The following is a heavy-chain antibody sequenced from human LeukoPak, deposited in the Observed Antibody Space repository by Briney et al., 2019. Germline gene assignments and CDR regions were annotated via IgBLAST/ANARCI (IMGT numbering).Heavy chain of an antibody. Sequence: SGGSLRLSCAASGFTFSSYGMHWVRQAPGKGLEWVAVISYDGSNKYYADSVKGRFTISRDNSKNTLYLQMNSLRAEDTAVYYCAKGWQGYYTTWLGSWGQGTLVTVSS. CDR1: GFTFSSYG. CDR3: AKGWQGYYTTWLGS. J-gene: IGHJ5*02. V-gene: IGHV3-30*18. D-gene: IGHD6-19*01. CDR2: ISYDGSNK.